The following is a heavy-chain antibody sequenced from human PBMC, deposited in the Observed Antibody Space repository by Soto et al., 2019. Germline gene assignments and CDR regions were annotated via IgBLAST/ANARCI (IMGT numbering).Heavy chain of an antibody. Sequence: PGGSLRLSCAASGFTFSSYGMHWVRQAPGNGLEWVAVISYDGSNKYYADSVKGRFTISRDSSKNTLYLQMNSLRAEDTAAYYCAKDGLTYYYDSSGYSLNGMDVWGQGTTVTVSS. J-gene: IGHJ6*02. CDR3: AKDGLTYYYDSSGYSLNGMDV. D-gene: IGHD3-22*01. CDR2: ISYDGSNK. V-gene: IGHV3-30*18. CDR1: GFTFSSYG.